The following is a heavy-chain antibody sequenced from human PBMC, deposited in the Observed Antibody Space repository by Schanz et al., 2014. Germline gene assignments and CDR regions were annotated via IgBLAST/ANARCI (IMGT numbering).Heavy chain of an antibody. CDR2: ISGTTTYT. CDR3: AKGMGYCSGGTCYDYYYYGLDV. J-gene: IGHJ6*02. D-gene: IGHD2-15*01. V-gene: IGHV3-11*05. Sequence: QVQLLQFGGGLVKPGGSLRLSCAASGFTFSDYYMSWIRQAPGKGLEWVSYISGTTTYTNYADSVKGRFTISRDNSENTLYLQMNSLSADDTAVFYCAKGMGYCSGGTCYDYYYYGLDVWGQGTTVTVSS. CDR1: GFTFSDYY.